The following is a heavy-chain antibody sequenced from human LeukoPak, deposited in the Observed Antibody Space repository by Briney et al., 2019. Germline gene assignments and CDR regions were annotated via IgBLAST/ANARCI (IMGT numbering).Heavy chain of an antibody. V-gene: IGHV3-11*01. CDR1: GFTFSDYY. CDR3: ARDPAPGAFDI. J-gene: IGHJ3*02. Sequence: GGSLRLSCAASGFTFSDYYMSWIRQAPGKGLEWVSYISSSGSTIYYADSVKGRFTIPRDNAKNSLYLQMNSLRAEDTAVYYCARDPAPGAFDIWGQGTMVTVSS. CDR2: ISSSGSTI.